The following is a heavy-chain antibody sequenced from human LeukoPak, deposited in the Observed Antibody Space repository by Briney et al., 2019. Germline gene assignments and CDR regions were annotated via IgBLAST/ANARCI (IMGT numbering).Heavy chain of an antibody. V-gene: IGHV4-34*01. CDR2: INHSGST. J-gene: IGHJ4*02. Sequence: SETLSLTCAVYGGSFSGYYWSWIRQPPGKGLEWIGEINHSGSTNYNPSLKSRVTISVDTSKNQFSLKLSSVTAADTAVYYCARIGPTRGYWGQGTLVTVSS. D-gene: IGHD3-10*01. CDR3: ARIGPTRGY. CDR1: GGSFSGYY.